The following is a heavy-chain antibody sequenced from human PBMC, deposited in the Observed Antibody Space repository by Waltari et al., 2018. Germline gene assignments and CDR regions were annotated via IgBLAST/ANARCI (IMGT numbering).Heavy chain of an antibody. V-gene: IGHV3-53*02. D-gene: IGHD3-16*01. CDR2: IYSGGST. CDR3: TRDENWAHIN. Sequence: DVQLVETGGTLIQPGGSLGLSCAVSGFIVNNHYMGWVRQAPGKGLEWVSVIYSGGSTFYTDSVRGRFIISRDNSRNTLYLQMNSLRDEDTAVYYCTRDENWAHINWGQGTLVTVSS. CDR1: GFIVNNHY. J-gene: IGHJ4*02.